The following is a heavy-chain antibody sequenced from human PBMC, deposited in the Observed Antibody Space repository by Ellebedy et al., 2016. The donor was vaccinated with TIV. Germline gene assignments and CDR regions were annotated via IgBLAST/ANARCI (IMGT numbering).Heavy chain of an antibody. CDR2: MKPGSGNT. J-gene: IGHJ5*02. CDR3: VVGLFHP. D-gene: IGHD3/OR15-3a*01. V-gene: IGHV1-8*01. CDR1: TNTFTSHY. Sequence: AASVKVSCKASTNTFTSHYIIWVRQATGQGLEYLGWMKPGSGNTGYAQKFEGRVTMTRNTSTSTAYMELSSLRSDDTAVYYCVVGLFHPWGQGTLVTVSS.